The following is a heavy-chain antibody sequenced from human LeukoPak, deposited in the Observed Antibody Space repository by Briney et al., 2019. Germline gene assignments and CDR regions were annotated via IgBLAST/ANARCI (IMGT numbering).Heavy chain of an antibody. CDR3: ARDCITMVRGVIIDWFDP. J-gene: IGHJ5*02. CDR1: GFTFSSYW. CDR2: IKQDGSEK. D-gene: IGHD3-10*01. Sequence: GGSLRLSCAASGFTFSSYWMSWVRQAPGKGLEWVANIKQDGSEKYYVDSVKGRFTISRDNAKNSLYLRMNSLRAEDTAVYYCARDCITMVRGVIIDWFDPWGQGTLVTVSS. V-gene: IGHV3-7*03.